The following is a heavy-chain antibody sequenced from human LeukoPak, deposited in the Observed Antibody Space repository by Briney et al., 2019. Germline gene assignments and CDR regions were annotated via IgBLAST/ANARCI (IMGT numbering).Heavy chain of an antibody. D-gene: IGHD6-13*01. CDR1: GYTFTSYG. V-gene: IGHV1-18*01. CDR2: ISTYNGYT. J-gene: IGHJ5*02. CDR3: ATTAAGTPNWFDP. Sequence: ASVKVSCKASGYTFTSYGIGWVRQAPGQGLEWMGWISTYNGYTNSAQKLQGRVTMTTDTSTSTAYMELRSLRSDDTAVYYCATTAAGTPNWFDPWGQGTLVTVSS.